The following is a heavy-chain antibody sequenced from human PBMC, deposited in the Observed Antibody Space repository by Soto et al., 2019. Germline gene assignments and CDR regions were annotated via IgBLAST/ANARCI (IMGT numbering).Heavy chain of an antibody. CDR3: ASGGVY. V-gene: IGHV3-48*03. J-gene: IGHJ4*02. D-gene: IGHD2-8*01. Sequence: EVQLVESGGGSVQPGGSLRLSCAASGFTFSSHEMNWVRQAPGKGLEWISYISGRGNITYYAYSVKGRFTISRDNAQKSLYLQRNSLGVEDTAVYYCASGGVYWGQGTLVTVSS. CDR1: GFTFSSHE. CDR2: ISGRGNIT.